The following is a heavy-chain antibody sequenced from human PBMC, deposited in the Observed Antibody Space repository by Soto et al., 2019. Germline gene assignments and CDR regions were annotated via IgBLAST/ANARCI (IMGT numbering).Heavy chain of an antibody. D-gene: IGHD3-10*02. V-gene: IGHV3-30*03. CDR3: AREYLDHCSDV. Sequence: QPGGSLRLSCVGSGFSFGRYGIHWVRQAPGKGLEWVAWVSYDGRNRNYADSLKARLTISRDNSKDTAFLQMNSLGPDDTSVYYCAREYLDHCSDVWGQGTSVTVSS. CDR1: GFSFGRYG. J-gene: IGHJ6*02. CDR2: VSYDGRNR.